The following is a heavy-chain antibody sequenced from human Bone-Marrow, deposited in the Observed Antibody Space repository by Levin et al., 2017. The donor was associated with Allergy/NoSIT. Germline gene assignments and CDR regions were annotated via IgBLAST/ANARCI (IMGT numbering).Heavy chain of an antibody. CDR3: ARNSGMGGYGTYYFDI. D-gene: IGHD3-22*01. CDR1: GDSINTHY. Sequence: SETLSLTCTVSGDSINTHYWSWIRQPPGKGLEWIGYIYYSGASNYNASLKSRVTISADRSKNQLSLKLTSVTAADTAVYYCARNSGMGGYGTYYFDIWGQGTLVKVSS. CDR2: IYYSGAS. J-gene: IGHJ4*02. V-gene: IGHV4-59*11.